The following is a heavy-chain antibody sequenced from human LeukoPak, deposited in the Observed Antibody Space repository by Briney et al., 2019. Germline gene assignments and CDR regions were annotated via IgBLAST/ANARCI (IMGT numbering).Heavy chain of an antibody. V-gene: IGHV4-59*12. D-gene: IGHD3-22*01. CDR1: GGSISSYY. J-gene: IGHJ4*02. CDR3: ARVVVVIGRGYGYYFDY. Sequence: SETLSLTCTVSGGSISSYYWSWIRQPPWKGLEWIGYIYYSGSTNYNPSLKSRVTISVDTSKNQFSLRLSSVTAADTAVYYCARVVVVIGRGYGYYFDYWGQGTLVTVSS. CDR2: IYYSGST.